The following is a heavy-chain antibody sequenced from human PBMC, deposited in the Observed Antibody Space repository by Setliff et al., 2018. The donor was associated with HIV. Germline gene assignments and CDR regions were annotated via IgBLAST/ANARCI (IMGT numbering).Heavy chain of an antibody. J-gene: IGHJ3*02. CDR2: IYYSGST. Sequence: SETLSLTCTVSGGSISSGGYYWSWIRQQPGKGLEWIGYIYYSGSTYYNPSLKSRVSTSVDTSKNQFSLKLSSVAAADTAVYYCARGDWANWGLAFDIWGQGTMVTVSS. V-gene: IGHV4-31*03. D-gene: IGHD7-27*01. CDR1: GGSISSGGYY. CDR3: ARGDWANWGLAFDI.